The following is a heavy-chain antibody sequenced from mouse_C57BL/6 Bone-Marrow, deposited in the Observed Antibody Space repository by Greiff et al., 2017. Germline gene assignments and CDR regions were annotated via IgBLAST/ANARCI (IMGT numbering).Heavy chain of an antibody. J-gene: IGHJ4*01. CDR2: IHPNSGST. Sequence: QVQLQQPGAELVKPGASVKLSCKASGYTFTSYWMHWVKQRPGQGLEWIGMIHPNSGSTTYNEKFKSKATLTVDKSSSTAYMQLSSLTSEDSAVFYCGRRITTVVAHYYAMDYWGQGTSVTVSS. V-gene: IGHV1-64*01. CDR3: GRRITTVVAHYYAMDY. CDR1: GYTFTSYW. D-gene: IGHD1-1*01.